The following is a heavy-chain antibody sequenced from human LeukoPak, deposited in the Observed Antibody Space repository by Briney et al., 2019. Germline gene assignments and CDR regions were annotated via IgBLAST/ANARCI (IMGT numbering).Heavy chain of an antibody. D-gene: IGHD3-22*01. CDR2: ITSSSSYI. Sequence: GGSLRLSCGASGFTFSSYTMNWVRQAPGKGLEWVSSITSSSSYIYYADSVKGRFTISRDNAKNSLCLQMNSLRAEDTAVYYCARHVVAVGFDYWGQGTLVTVSS. CDR3: ARHVVAVGFDY. J-gene: IGHJ4*02. CDR1: GFTFSSYT. V-gene: IGHV3-21*01.